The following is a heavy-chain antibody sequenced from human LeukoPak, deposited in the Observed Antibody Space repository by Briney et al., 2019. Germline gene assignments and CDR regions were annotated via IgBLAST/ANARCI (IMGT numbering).Heavy chain of an antibody. V-gene: IGHV4-39*01. CDR3: ARQNIGIVVVPAAMHFDY. CDR1: GGSISSDSYY. D-gene: IGHD2-2*01. Sequence: TPSETLSLTCTVSGGSISSDSYYWGWIRQPPGKGLEWIGSIYYSGSTYYNPSLKSRVTISVDTSKNQFSLKLSSVTAADTAVYYCARQNIGIVVVPAAMHFDYWGQGTLVTVSS. CDR2: IYYSGST. J-gene: IGHJ4*02.